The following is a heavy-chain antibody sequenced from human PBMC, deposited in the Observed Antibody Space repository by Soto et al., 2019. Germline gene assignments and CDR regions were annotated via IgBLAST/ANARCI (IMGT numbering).Heavy chain of an antibody. CDR1: GESISSSSYY. CDR3: ARQRTTVVTQAYFDH. Sequence: SETLSLTCIVSGESISSSSYYWGWIRQPPGEGLEWIGSIYYSGRTYYNPSFKSRVTISIDTSKNQFSLKLSSVTATDTAVYYCARQRTTVVTQAYFDHWGQGALVTVSS. CDR2: IYYSGRT. V-gene: IGHV4-39*01. D-gene: IGHD2-21*02. J-gene: IGHJ4*02.